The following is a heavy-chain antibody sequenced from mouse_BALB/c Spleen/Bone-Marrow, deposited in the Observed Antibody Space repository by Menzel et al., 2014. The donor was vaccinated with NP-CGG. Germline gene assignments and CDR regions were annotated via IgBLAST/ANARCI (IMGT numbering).Heavy chain of an antibody. V-gene: IGHV6-6*02. J-gene: IGHJ2*01. D-gene: IGHD1-1*01. CDR2: IRLKSNNYAT. CDR3: TGSDY. CDR1: GFTFSNYW. Sequence: EVKLMESGGGLVQPGGSMKLSCVASGFTFSNYWMNWVRQSPEKGLEWVAEIRLKSNNYATHYAESVKGRFTISRDDSKSSVYLQMNNLRAEGTGIYYCTGSDYWGQGTTLTVSS.